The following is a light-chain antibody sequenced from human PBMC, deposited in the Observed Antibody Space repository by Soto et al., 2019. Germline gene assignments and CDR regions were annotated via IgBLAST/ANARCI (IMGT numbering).Light chain of an antibody. V-gene: IGKV3-11*01. CDR1: QSVSSY. J-gene: IGKJ1*01. CDR2: DAS. CDR3: QQRST. Sequence: EIVLTQSPATLSLSPGERATLSCRASQSVSSYLAWYQQKPGQAPRLLIYDASNRATGIPARFSGSGSGTDFTLTISSLVPEDFAVYYCQQRSTFGQGTTVEIK.